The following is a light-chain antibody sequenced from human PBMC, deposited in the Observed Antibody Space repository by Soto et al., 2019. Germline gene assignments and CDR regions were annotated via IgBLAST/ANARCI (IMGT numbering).Light chain of an antibody. CDR1: QSLVHSDGKTY. Sequence: DVVMTQSPLSLPVTLGQPASISCRSSQSLVHSDGKTYLNWFQQRPGQSPRRLIYKVSNRDSGVPDRFSGSGSGTDFTLKISRVEAEDVGFYYCMQGTRWPPYTFGQGTKLEIK. CDR3: MQGTRWPPYT. J-gene: IGKJ2*01. CDR2: KVS. V-gene: IGKV2-30*02.